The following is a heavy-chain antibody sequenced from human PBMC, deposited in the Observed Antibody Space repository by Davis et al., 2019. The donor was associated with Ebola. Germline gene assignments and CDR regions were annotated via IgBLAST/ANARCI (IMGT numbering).Heavy chain of an antibody. CDR1: GLTVSSHY. Sequence: GESLKISCAASGLTVSSHYMGWVPQGPGKGLEFVSVIYSGGATSYAEAVKGRFTISRDLSKNTLFLQMNNLRAEDTAVYYCARDGVVATTGWHAFDLWGQGTMVTVSS. J-gene: IGHJ3*01. D-gene: IGHD2-21*01. CDR2: IYSGGAT. V-gene: IGHV3-53*01. CDR3: ARDGVVATTGWHAFDL.